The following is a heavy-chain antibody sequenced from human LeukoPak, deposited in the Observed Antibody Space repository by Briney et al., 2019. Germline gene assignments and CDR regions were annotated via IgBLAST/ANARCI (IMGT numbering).Heavy chain of an antibody. CDR2: LSGSGANT. D-gene: IGHD2-15*01. V-gene: IGHV3-23*01. Sequence: GGSLRLSCAAPGFTFSSYAMSWVRQAPGKGLEWVSALSGSGANTYYADSVKGRFTISRDNSKNTLYLQVNSLRAEDTAVYYCAKGVGCSGGTCYSGHGMDVWGQGTTVTVSS. CDR1: GFTFSSYA. J-gene: IGHJ6*02. CDR3: AKGVGCSGGTCYSGHGMDV.